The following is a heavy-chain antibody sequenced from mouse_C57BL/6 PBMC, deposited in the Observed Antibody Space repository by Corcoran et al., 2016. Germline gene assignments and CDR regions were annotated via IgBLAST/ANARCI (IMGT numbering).Heavy chain of an antibody. J-gene: IGHJ3*01. V-gene: IGHV1-80*01. CDR2: SYPGDGDT. D-gene: IGHD4-1*01. CDR3: AREGTGAWFAY. Sequence: QVQLQHSGAELVKPGASVKISCKASGYAFSSYGRNWVKQRPGKGLEWSGQSYPGDGDTNYNGKFKRKATLTADKSSSTAYMQNSSRTSEDSAVYCCAREGTGAWFAYWGQGTLVTVSA. CDR1: GYAFSSYG.